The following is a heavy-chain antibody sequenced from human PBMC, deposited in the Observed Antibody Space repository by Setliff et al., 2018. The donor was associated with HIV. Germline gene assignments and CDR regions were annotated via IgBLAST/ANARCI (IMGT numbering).Heavy chain of an antibody. Sequence: SETLSLTCTVSSGSISSGTYYWSWIRQYPGKGLEWIGFIDYSGSAFYNPSLKSRITISRDTSKNQFSLKMNSVTAADTAVYYCAREGKTALVTKYFDYWGHGKLVTVSS. CDR3: AREGKTALVTKYFDY. V-gene: IGHV4-31*03. D-gene: IGHD5-18*01. J-gene: IGHJ4*01. CDR2: IDYSGSA. CDR1: SGSISSGTYY.